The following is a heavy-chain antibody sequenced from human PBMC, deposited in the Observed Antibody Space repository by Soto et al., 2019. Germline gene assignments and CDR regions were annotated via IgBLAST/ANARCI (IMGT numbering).Heavy chain of an antibody. V-gene: IGHV3-23*01. CDR1: VFGFRTHA. CDR2: ITNTGITT. CDR3: AKGFDYGDTKHIDH. Sequence: GGTLRLSCAASVFGFRTHALSWVRQAPGKGLEWLSSITNTGITTHYADSVKGRFTISRENSRNTLHLQMNNLRVDDTAVYYCAKGFDYGDTKHIDHWGQGTLVTVSS. D-gene: IGHD4-17*01. J-gene: IGHJ4*02.